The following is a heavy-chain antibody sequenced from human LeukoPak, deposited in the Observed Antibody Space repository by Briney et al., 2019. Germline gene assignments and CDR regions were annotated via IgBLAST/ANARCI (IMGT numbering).Heavy chain of an antibody. CDR1: GFTFDDYA. D-gene: IGHD3-3*01. Sequence: GRSLRLSCAASGFTFDDYAMHWVRQVPGKGLEWVSGISWNSGSIGYADSVKGRFTISRDNAKNSLYLQMNSLRAEDTALYYCAKTRIRFLEWLPIDYWGQGTLVTVSS. CDR2: ISWNSGSI. CDR3: AKTRIRFLEWLPIDY. J-gene: IGHJ4*02. V-gene: IGHV3-9*01.